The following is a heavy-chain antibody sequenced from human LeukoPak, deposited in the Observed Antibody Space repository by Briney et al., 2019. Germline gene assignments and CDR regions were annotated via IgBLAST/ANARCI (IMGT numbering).Heavy chain of an antibody. D-gene: IGHD3-3*01. CDR1: GFTFSSYA. V-gene: IGHV3-64*04. CDR2: ISSNGGST. Sequence: GGSLRLSCSASGFTFSSYAMHWVRQAPGKGLEYVSAISSNGGSTYYADSVKGRFTISRDNSKNTLYLQMNSLRAEDTAVYYCAKDYDFWSGYYPDWGQGTLVTVSS. CDR3: AKDYDFWSGYYPD. J-gene: IGHJ4*02.